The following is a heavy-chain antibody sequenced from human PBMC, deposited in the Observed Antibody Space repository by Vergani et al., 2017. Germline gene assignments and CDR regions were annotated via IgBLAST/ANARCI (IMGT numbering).Heavy chain of an antibody. J-gene: IGHJ4*02. Sequence: QVQLQQWGAGLLKPSETLSLTCAVYGGSFSGYYWSWIRQPPGKGLEWIGEINHSGSTNYNPSLKSRFTISVDTSKNQFSLKLSSVTAADTAVYYCAREPRYNWNLYYFDYWGQGTLVTVSS. CDR3: AREPRYNWNLYYFDY. CDR2: INHSGST. V-gene: IGHV4-34*01. D-gene: IGHD1-20*01. CDR1: GGSFSGYY.